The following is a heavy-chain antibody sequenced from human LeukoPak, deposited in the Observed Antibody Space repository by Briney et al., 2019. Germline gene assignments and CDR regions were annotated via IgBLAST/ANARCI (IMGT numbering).Heavy chain of an antibody. V-gene: IGHV3-9*01. CDR3: ARGRGVGATALDY. Sequence: GGSLRLSCAASGFTFDGFPMHWVRQVPGKGLEWVSGINWDSSSVGYADSVKGRFTISRDNAKNSLYLQMNSLRAEDTAVYYCARGRGVGATALDYWGQGTLVTVSS. CDR1: GFTFDGFP. J-gene: IGHJ4*02. CDR2: INWDSSSV. D-gene: IGHD1-26*01.